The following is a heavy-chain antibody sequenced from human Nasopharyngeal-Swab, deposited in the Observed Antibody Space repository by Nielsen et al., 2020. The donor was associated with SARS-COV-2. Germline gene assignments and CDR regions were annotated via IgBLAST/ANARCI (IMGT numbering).Heavy chain of an antibody. CDR1: GFTFSSYG. Sequence: GSLKISCAASGFTFSSYGMHWVRQAPGKGLEWVAVIWYDGSNKYYADSVKGRFTISRDNSKNTLYLQMNSLRAEDTAVYYCARGGYYYDSSGYYFDYWGQGTLVTVSS. CDR2: IWYDGSNK. J-gene: IGHJ4*02. D-gene: IGHD3-22*01. V-gene: IGHV3-33*01. CDR3: ARGGYYYDSSGYYFDY.